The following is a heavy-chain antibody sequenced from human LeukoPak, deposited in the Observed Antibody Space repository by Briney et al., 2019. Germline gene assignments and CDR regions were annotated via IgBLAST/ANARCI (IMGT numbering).Heavy chain of an antibody. CDR3: ASRLLSAYYYGMDV. Sequence: GGSLRLSCAASGFTLSSYTMSWVRQAPGKGLEWVSGISGSGGSTDYADSVKSRFTISRDNSKNTLYLQMNSLRAEDTAVYYCASRLLSAYYYGMDVWGQGTTVTVSS. CDR1: GFTLSSYT. J-gene: IGHJ6*02. V-gene: IGHV3-23*01. CDR2: ISGSGGST. D-gene: IGHD2-15*01.